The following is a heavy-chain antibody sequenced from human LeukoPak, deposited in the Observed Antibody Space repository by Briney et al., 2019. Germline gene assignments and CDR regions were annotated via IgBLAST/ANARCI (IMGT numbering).Heavy chain of an antibody. J-gene: IGHJ3*02. Sequence: SQTLSLTCTVSGGSISSYYWSWIRQPPGKGLEWIGYIYYSGSTNYNPSLKSRITISVDAFKNQFSLKLSPVPVAAPAVYNCARVASSVWFGGLGGFDIGGQGTRVTVSS. V-gene: IGHV4-59*12. CDR1: GGSISSYY. CDR2: IYYSGST. D-gene: IGHD3-10*01. CDR3: ARVASSVWFGGLGGFDI.